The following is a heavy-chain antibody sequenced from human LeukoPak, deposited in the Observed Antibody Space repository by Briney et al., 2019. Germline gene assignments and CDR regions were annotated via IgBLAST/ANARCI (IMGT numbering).Heavy chain of an antibody. J-gene: IGHJ6*03. D-gene: IGHD6-13*01. V-gene: IGHV3-21*01. CDR1: GFTFSSYS. CDR3: AKDGEASGYYYFYMDV. CDR2: ISSSSRYI. Sequence: GGSLRLPCAASGFTFSSYSMNWVRQAPGKGLEWVSSISSSSRYIYYADSVSGRFTVSRDNAKNSLYLQMNSLSAEDTALYYCAKDGEASGYYYFYMDVWGKGTTVTVSS.